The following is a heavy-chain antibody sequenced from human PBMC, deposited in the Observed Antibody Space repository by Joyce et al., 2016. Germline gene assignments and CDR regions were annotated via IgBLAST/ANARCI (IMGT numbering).Heavy chain of an antibody. CDR3: AKWEAAAPFDY. Sequence: EVQVLESGGGLVQPGGSLRLSCAASGFTFSSHAMSWVRQAPGKGLGWVSDISGSGGSTYYADSVKGRFTISRDNSKNKLYLQMNNLRAEDTAVYYCAKWEAAAPFDYWGQGTLVTVSS. D-gene: IGHD6-13*01. CDR2: ISGSGGST. CDR1: GFTFSSHA. J-gene: IGHJ4*02. V-gene: IGHV3-23*01.